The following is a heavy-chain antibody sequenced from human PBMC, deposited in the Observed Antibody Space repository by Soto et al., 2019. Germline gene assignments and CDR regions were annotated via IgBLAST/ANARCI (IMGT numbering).Heavy chain of an antibody. J-gene: IGHJ4*02. CDR2: ISTYNGNT. V-gene: IGHV1-18*04. CDR1: GYTFTSYG. CDR3: ARDPPYYDFWSAPFDY. Sequence: QVQLVQSGAEVKKPGASVKVSCKASGYTFTSYGISWVRQAPGQGLEWMGWISTYNGNTNYAQKLQGRVTMTTDTYTRTAYMELRSLRSDATAVYYCARDPPYYDFWSAPFDYWCQGTLVTVSS. D-gene: IGHD3-3*01.